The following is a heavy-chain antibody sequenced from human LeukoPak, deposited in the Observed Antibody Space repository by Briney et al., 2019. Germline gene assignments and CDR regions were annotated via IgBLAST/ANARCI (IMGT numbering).Heavy chain of an antibody. Sequence: PGGSLRLSCAASGFTVSSNYMSWVRQAPGKGLEWVSVIYSGGSTDYADSVKGRFTISRDTSKNTLYLQMNSLRVEDTAVYYCARLHSSTLDYWGQGTLVTVSS. D-gene: IGHD6-13*01. V-gene: IGHV3-53*01. CDR1: GFTVSSNY. J-gene: IGHJ4*02. CDR2: IYSGGST. CDR3: ARLHSSTLDY.